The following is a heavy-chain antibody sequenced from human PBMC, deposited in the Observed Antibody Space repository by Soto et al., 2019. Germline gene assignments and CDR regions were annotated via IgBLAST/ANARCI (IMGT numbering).Heavy chain of an antibody. Sequence: EVQLVESGGGLVQPGGSLRLSCAASGFTFSSYEMNWVRQAPGKGLEWVSYISSSGSTIYYADSVKGRFTISRDNAKNSLYLQMNSLRAEDTAVYYCARTLRSEHCSSTSCYTFGNFDLWGRGTLVTVSS. CDR2: ISSSGSTI. CDR3: ARTLRSEHCSSTSCYTFGNFDL. J-gene: IGHJ2*01. D-gene: IGHD2-2*02. V-gene: IGHV3-48*03. CDR1: GFTFSSYE.